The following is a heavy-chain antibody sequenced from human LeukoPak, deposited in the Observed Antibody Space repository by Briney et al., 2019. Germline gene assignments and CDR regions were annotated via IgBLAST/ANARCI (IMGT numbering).Heavy chain of an antibody. D-gene: IGHD3-10*01. J-gene: IGHJ5*02. Sequence: SETLSLTCTVSGDSINSGENYWSWIRQPPGKGLEWIGYIYYSGSTYYNPSLKSRVTISVDTSKNQFSLKLSSVTAADTAVYYCARELYYYGSGSYYKGPSWFDPWGQGTLVTVSS. CDR1: GDSINSGENY. CDR2: IYYSGST. V-gene: IGHV4-30-4*08. CDR3: ARELYYYGSGSYYKGPSWFDP.